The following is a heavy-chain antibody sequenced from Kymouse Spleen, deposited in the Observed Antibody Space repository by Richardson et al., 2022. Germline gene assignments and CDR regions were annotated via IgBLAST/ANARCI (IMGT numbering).Heavy chain of an antibody. V-gene: IGHV4-34*01. Sequence: QVQLQQWGAGLLKPSETLSLTCAVYGGSFSGYYWSWIRQPPGKGLEWIGEINHSGSTNYNPSLKSRVTISVDTSKNQFSLKLSSVTAADTAVYYCARGPGITGTTFGMDVWGQGTTVTVSS. D-gene: IGHD1-7*01. CDR2: INHSGST. CDR1: GGSFSGYY. CDR3: ARGPGITGTTFGMDV. J-gene: IGHJ6*02.